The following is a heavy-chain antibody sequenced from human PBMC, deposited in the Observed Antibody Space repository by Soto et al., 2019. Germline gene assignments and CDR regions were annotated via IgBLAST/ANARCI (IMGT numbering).Heavy chain of an antibody. D-gene: IGHD3-9*01. CDR3: ARGTELRYFDWLSTNWFDP. CDR1: GYTFTSYG. Sequence: ASVKVSCKASGYTFTSYGISWVRQAPGQGLEWMGWISAYNGNTNYAQKLQGRVTMTTDTSTSTAYMELRSLRSDDTAVYYCARGTELRYFDWLSTNWFDPWGQGTLVTLS. CDR2: ISAYNGNT. J-gene: IGHJ5*02. V-gene: IGHV1-18*04.